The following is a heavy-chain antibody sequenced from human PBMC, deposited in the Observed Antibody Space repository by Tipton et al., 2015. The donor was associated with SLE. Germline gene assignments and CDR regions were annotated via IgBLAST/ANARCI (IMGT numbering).Heavy chain of an antibody. D-gene: IGHD5-18*01. CDR3: ARGGDTAMASDI. CDR1: GGPFSGYY. V-gene: IGHV4-34*01. Sequence: TLSLTCAVYGGPFSGYYWSWIRQPPGKGLEWIGEINHSGSTNYNPSLKSRVTISVDTSKNQFSLKLSSVTAADTAVYYCARGGDTAMASDIWGQGTMVTVSS. J-gene: IGHJ3*02. CDR2: INHSGST.